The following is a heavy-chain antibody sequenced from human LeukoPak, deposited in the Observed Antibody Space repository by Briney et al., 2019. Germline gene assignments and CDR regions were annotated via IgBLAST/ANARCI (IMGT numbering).Heavy chain of an antibody. CDR2: ISSDAMNL. V-gene: IGHV3-11*01. CDR1: GFVFRHHY. J-gene: IGHJ4*02. D-gene: IGHD6-13*01. Sequence: PGGSLRLSCAASGFVFRHHYMSWIRQVPGKGLEWVAYISSDAMNLYYADSVKGRFTISRDNSKNSLYLQMNSLTAEDTAVYYCAKAGAAAGNDYWGQGTLVTVSS. CDR3: AKAGAAAGNDY.